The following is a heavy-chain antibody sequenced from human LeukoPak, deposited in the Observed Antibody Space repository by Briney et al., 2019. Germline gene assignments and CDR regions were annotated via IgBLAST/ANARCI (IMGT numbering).Heavy chain of an antibody. D-gene: IGHD2-15*01. V-gene: IGHV4-59*01. CDR1: GGSISSYY. CDR3: ASSLVGSCYSQSWRSCGSGTFDY. Sequence: SETLSLTCTVSGGSISSYYWSWIRQPPGKGLEWIGYIYYSGSTNYNPSLKSRVTISVGTSKNQFSLKLSSVTAADTAVYYCASSLVGSCYSQSWRSCGSGTFDYWGHGTLVTVSS. CDR2: IYYSGST. J-gene: IGHJ4*01.